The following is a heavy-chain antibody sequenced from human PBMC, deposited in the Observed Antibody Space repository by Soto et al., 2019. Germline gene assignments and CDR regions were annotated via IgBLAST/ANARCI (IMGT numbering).Heavy chain of an antibody. CDR3: ARVDSSGYYDFSFDY. Sequence: SETLSLTCTVSGGSISSSSYYWGWIRQPPGKGLEWIGSIYYSGSTYYNPSLKSRVTISVDTSKNQFSLKLSSVTAADTAVYYCARVDSSGYYDFSFDYWGQGTLVTVSS. CDR2: IYYSGST. J-gene: IGHJ4*02. CDR1: GGSISSSSYY. D-gene: IGHD3-22*01. V-gene: IGHV4-39*07.